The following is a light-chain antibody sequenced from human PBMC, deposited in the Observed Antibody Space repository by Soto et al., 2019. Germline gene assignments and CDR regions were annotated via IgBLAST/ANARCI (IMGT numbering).Light chain of an antibody. J-gene: IGKJ4*01. Sequence: DIVLTQSPGPLSLSPGERATLSCRASQSVSSSYLAWYQQKPGQAPRLLIEGASSRATGIPDRFSGSGSGTDFTLTISRLEPEDFAVYYCQQYGSSPRALTFGGGTKVEIK. V-gene: IGKV3-20*01. CDR1: QSVSSSY. CDR2: GAS. CDR3: QQYGSSPRALT.